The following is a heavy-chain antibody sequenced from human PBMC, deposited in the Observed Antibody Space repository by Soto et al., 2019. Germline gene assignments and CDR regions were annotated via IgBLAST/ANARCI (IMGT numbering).Heavy chain of an antibody. J-gene: IGHJ4*02. V-gene: IGHV3-30-3*01. CDR2: ISYDGSNK. CDR1: GFTFINYA. D-gene: IGHD4-17*01. Sequence: QVQLVESGGGVVQPGRSLRLSCAASGFTFINYAMYWVRQAPGKGLEWVAVISYDGSNKYYADSVKGRFTISRDNSKNTMYLQMNSLSAEDTAVYHCARDQVKGTMTILWGQGTLVTVSS. CDR3: ARDQVKGTMTIL.